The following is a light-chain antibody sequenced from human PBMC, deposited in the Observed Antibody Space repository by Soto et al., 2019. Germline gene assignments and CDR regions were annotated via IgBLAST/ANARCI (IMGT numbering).Light chain of an antibody. CDR3: SSYTSSSTRVV. Sequence: ALTQPASVSGSPGQSITISCTGTSSDVGGYNYVSWYQQHPGKAPKLMIYDVSNRPSGVSNRFSGSKSGNTASLTISGLQAEDEADYYCSSYTSSSTRVVFGGGTKVTVL. V-gene: IGLV2-14*01. J-gene: IGLJ2*01. CDR2: DVS. CDR1: SSDVGGYNY.